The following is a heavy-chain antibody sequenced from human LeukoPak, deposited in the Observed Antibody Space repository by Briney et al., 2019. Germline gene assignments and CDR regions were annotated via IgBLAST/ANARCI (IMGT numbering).Heavy chain of an antibody. D-gene: IGHD5-12*01. CDR1: GGTFSSYA. CDR3: ARGRSYSGYDWDY. J-gene: IGHJ4*02. V-gene: IGHV1-69*04. CDR2: IIPILGIA. Sequence: SVKVSCKASGGTFSSYAISWVRQAPGQGLEWMGRIIPILGIANYAQKFQGRVTITADKSTSTAYMELSSLRSEDTAVYYCARGRSYSGYDWDYWGQGTLVTVSS.